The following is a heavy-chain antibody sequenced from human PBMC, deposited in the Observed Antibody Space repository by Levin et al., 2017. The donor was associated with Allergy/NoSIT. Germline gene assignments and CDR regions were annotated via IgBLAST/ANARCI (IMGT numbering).Heavy chain of an antibody. CDR3: ASSSVVLRYFDWLPKFDP. D-gene: IGHD3-9*01. Sequence: ASVKVSCKASGYTFTGYYMHWVRQAPGQGLEWMGWINPNSGGTNYAQKFQGRVTMTRDTSISTAYMELSRLRSDDTAVYYCASSSVVLRYFDWLPKFDPWGQGTLVTVSS. V-gene: IGHV1-2*02. J-gene: IGHJ5*02. CDR1: GYTFTGYY. CDR2: INPNSGGT.